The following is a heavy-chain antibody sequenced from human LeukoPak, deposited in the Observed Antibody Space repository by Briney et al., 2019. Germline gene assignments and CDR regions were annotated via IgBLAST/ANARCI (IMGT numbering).Heavy chain of an antibody. CDR1: GHTFTGYY. D-gene: IGHD4-17*01. CDR2: INPNSGGT. J-gene: IGHJ2*01. V-gene: IGHV1-2*02. CDR3: ARGTVPFSYWYFDL. Sequence: GASVKGSCKASGHTFTGYYMHWVRHAPGQGLEWMGWINPNSGGTNYAQKFQGRVTMTRDTSISTAYMELSRLRSDDTAVYYCARGTVPFSYWYFDLWGRGTLVTVSS.